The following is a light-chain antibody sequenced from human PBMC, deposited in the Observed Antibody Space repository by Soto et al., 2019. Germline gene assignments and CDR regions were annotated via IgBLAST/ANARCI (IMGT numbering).Light chain of an antibody. CDR3: QVWDDNSDHHV. Sequence: SYELTQTSSVSVAPGQTARISCGGYNIGGKSVHWYQQKPGQAPVVVVYDDSDRPSGIPEQFSGSNSGNTATLTISRVEAGDEADYHCQVWDDNSDHHVFGTGTKVTVL. CDR2: DDS. J-gene: IGLJ1*01. V-gene: IGLV3-21*02. CDR1: NIGGKS.